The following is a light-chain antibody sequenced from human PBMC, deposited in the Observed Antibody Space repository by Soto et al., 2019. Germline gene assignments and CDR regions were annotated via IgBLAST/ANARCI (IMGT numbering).Light chain of an antibody. J-gene: IGKJ1*01. V-gene: IGKV1-33*01. CDR1: QEISNY. Sequence: DIQMIQSPSSLSASVGDRVTITCQASQEISNYLNWYQQKPGKAPKLLIYDASNLERGVPSRFSGRGSGTDFTFPISSLQPEDFATYYCQQYDHLPLTFGRGTKVEIK. CDR2: DAS. CDR3: QQYDHLPLT.